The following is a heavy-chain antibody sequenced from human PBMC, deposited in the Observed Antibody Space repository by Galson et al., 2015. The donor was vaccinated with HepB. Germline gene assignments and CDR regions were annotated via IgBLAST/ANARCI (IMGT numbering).Heavy chain of an antibody. CDR2: IIPIFGTG. CDR1: GDSLSKYA. D-gene: IGHD3-10*01. Sequence: SVKVSCKASGDSLSKYAITWVRQAPGQGLEWMGAIIPIFGTGSYAQKFQGSVTSTADESASTAYMELHSLRSDDTAVYYCATGTGSASDFYYGLDVWGQGTMVTVSS. CDR3: ATGTGSASDFYYGLDV. V-gene: IGHV1-69*13. J-gene: IGHJ6*02.